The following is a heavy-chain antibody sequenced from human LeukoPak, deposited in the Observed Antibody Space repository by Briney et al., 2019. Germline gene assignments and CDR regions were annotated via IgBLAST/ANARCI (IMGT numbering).Heavy chain of an antibody. CDR3: ATDRGRGSSFDY. J-gene: IGHJ4*02. D-gene: IGHD6-6*01. CDR2: INHSGST. V-gene: IGHV4-34*01. Sequence: SETLSLTCAVYGGSFSGYYWSWIRQPPGKGLEWIGEINHSGSTNYNPSLKSRVTISVDTSKNQFSLKLSSVTAADTAVYYCATDRGRGSSFDYWGQGTLVTVSS. CDR1: GGSFSGYY.